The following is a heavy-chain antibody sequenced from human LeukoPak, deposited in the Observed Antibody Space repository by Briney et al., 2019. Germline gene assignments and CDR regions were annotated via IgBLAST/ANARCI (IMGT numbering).Heavy chain of an antibody. J-gene: IGHJ4*02. CDR3: AKDRYCTSSSCPIDY. V-gene: IGHV3-21*01. Sequence: GGSLRLSCAASGFTFSSYSMNWVRQAPGKGLEWVSSISSSSSYIYYGDSVKGRFTISRDNAKNSLYLQMNSLRAEDTAVYYCAKDRYCTSSSCPIDYWGQGTMVTVSS. D-gene: IGHD2-2*01. CDR2: ISSSSSYI. CDR1: GFTFSSYS.